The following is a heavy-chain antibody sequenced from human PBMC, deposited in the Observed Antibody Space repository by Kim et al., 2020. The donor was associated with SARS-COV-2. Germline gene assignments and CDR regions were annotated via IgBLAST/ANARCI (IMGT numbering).Heavy chain of an antibody. V-gene: IGHV1-46*01. CDR1: GYTFTNNK. J-gene: IGHJ2*01. Sequence: ASVKVSCKTSGYTFTNNKVHWVRQAPGQGLEWMGIITPRDGVTNYAQKFQGRVTMTRDTSTSTVYMELSSLISEDTAVYFCARDHADHRSFDLWGRGTLVTVSS. CDR3: ARDHADHRSFDL. CDR2: ITPRDGVT.